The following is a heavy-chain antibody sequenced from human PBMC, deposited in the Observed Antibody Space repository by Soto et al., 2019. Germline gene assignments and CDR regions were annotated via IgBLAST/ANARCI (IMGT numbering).Heavy chain of an antibody. CDR3: ARDGGRHSGGIDY. J-gene: IGHJ4*02. V-gene: IGHV1-69*01. Sequence: QVQLVQSGAEVKKPGSSVKVSCKASGGTFSSYSINWARQAPGQGLEWMGEIIPIFGTANYAQKFQGRVTITADESTSTAYMELISLRSEDTAVYYCARDGGRHSGGIDYWGQGTLVTVSS. CDR2: IIPIFGTA. D-gene: IGHD1-26*01. CDR1: GGTFSSYS.